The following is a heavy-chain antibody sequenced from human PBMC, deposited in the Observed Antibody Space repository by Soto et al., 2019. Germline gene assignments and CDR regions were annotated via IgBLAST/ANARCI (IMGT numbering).Heavy chain of an antibody. CDR3: ARDRGGSSWHRRNFGY. CDR2: ISAYNGNT. J-gene: IGHJ4*02. CDR1: GYTFTSYG. V-gene: IGHV1-18*01. Sequence: QVQLVQSGAEVKKPGASVKVSCKASGYTFTSYGISWVRQAPGQGLEWMGWISAYNGNTNYAQKLQGRVTMTTDTXTXTADRERRSLRSDDTAVYYCARDRGGSSWHRRNFGYWGQGTLVTVSS. D-gene: IGHD6-13*01.